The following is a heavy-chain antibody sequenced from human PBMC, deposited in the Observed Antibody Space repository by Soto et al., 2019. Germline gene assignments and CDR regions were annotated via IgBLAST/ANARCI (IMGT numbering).Heavy chain of an antibody. CDR2: IYRTGST. D-gene: IGHD1-7*01. V-gene: IGHV4-4*02. CDR3: ASRDPGTSVDY. J-gene: IGHJ4*02. CDR1: GGSFTSNNW. Sequence: SETLSLTCSVSGGSFTSNNWWTWFRQPPGQGPEWIGEIYRTGSTNYNPSLKSRVTISLDKSENQFSLKVTSLTAADTAVYYCASRDPGTSVDYWGQGTLVTVSS.